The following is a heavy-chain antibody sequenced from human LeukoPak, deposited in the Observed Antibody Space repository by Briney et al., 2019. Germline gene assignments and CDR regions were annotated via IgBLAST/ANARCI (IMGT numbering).Heavy chain of an antibody. J-gene: IGHJ4*02. D-gene: IGHD3-22*01. CDR3: AKEAEDGYYYSSNFDY. Sequence: GGSLRLSCAASGFTFSSYGMHWVRQAPGKGLEWVTFIRYDGSNKYYADSVKGQFTISRDNSKNTLYLQMNSLRAEDTAVYYCAKEAEDGYYYSSNFDYWGQGTLVTVSS. V-gene: IGHV3-30*02. CDR1: GFTFSSYG. CDR2: IRYDGSNK.